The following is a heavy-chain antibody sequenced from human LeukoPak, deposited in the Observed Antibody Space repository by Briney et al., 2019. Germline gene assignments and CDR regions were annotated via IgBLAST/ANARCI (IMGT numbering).Heavy chain of an antibody. D-gene: IGHD6-6*01. CDR3: ARDLTSSSTAYLHH. CDR1: GFTFSTYS. Sequence: GGSLRLSCAASGFTFSTYSMNWVRQAPGKGLEWVSSISSSSTYLYYTDSAKGRFTISRDNAKNSLYLQMNSLRAEDTAVYYCARDLTSSSTAYLHHWGQGTLVTVSS. J-gene: IGHJ1*01. CDR2: ISSSSTYL. V-gene: IGHV3-21*01.